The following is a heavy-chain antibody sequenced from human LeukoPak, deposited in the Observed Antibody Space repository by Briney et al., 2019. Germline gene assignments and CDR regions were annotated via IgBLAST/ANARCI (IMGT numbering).Heavy chain of an antibody. V-gene: IGHV3-74*01. CDR2: INSDGSST. J-gene: IGHJ4*02. D-gene: IGHD2-21*02. CDR3: ARVACGGDCSTVPFDY. CDR1: GFTFGSYW. Sequence: PGGSLRLSCAASGFTFGSYWMHWVRQAPGKGLVWVSRINSDGSSTSYADSVKGRFTISRDNAKNTLYLQMNSLRAEDTAVYYCARVACGGDCSTVPFDYWGQGTLVTVSS.